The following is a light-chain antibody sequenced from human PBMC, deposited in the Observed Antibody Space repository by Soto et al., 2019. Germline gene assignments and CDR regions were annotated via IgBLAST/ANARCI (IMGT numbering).Light chain of an antibody. CDR3: SANAGGSTLV. CDR2: EGN. CDR1: SSDVGNYYV. Sequence: QSVLTQPASVSGSPGQSITISCTGTSSDVGNYYVVSWYQQHPGKAPKLMIYEGNKRPSGVSNRFSGSKSGNTASLTISGLQAEDEADYYCSANAGGSTLVFGGGTKLTVL. V-gene: IGLV2-23*01. J-gene: IGLJ2*01.